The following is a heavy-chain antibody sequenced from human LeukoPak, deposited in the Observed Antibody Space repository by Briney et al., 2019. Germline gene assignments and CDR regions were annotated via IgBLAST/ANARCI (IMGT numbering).Heavy chain of an antibody. J-gene: IGHJ6*02. V-gene: IGHV3-66*01. CDR3: ARDLPYYSNPV. CDR1: GFTVSSNY. Sequence: GGSLRLSCAASGFTVSSNYMSWVRQAPGKGLEWVSVIYSGGSTYYADSVKGRFTISRDNSKNTLYLQMNSLRAEDTAVYYCARDLPYYSNPVWGQGTTVTVPS. D-gene: IGHD4-11*01. CDR2: IYSGGST.